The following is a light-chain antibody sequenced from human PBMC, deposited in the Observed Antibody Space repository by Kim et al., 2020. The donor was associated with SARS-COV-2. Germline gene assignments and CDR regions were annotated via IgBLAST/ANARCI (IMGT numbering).Light chain of an antibody. Sequence: SPGERATLSCRARQSVSSYLAWYQQKPGQAPRLLIYDASNRATGIPARFSGSGSGTDFTLTISSLEPEDFAVYYCQQRSNWPRLTFGGGTKVDIK. J-gene: IGKJ4*01. V-gene: IGKV3-11*01. CDR1: QSVSSY. CDR3: QQRSNWPRLT. CDR2: DAS.